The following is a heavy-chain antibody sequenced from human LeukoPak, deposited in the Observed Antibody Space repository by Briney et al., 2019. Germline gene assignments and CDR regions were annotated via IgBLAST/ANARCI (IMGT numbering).Heavy chain of an antibody. V-gene: IGHV3-23*01. J-gene: IGHJ3*02. CDR2: ISGSGGST. CDR1: GFTFSSYA. Sequence: GGSLRLSCAASGFTFSSYAMSWVRQAPGKGLEWVSAISGSGGSTYYADSVKGRFTVSRDNSKNTLYLQMNSLRAEDTAVYYCARVTEAKYYYDKGAFDIWGQGTMVTVSS. D-gene: IGHD3-22*01. CDR3: ARVTEAKYYYDKGAFDI.